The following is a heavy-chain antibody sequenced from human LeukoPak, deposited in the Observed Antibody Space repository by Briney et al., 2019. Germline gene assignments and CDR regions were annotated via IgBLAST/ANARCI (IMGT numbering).Heavy chain of an antibody. CDR3: ARDRVAITMVRGVYYFDY. J-gene: IGHJ4*02. CDR1: GFTFSSYW. CDR2: IKQDGSEK. V-gene: IGHV3-7*01. Sequence: GGSLRLSCAASGFTFSSYWMSWVRQAPGKGLEWVANIKQDGSEKYYVDSVKGRFTISRDNAKNSLYLQMYSLRAEDTAVYYCARDRVAITMVRGVYYFDYWGQGTLVTVSS. D-gene: IGHD3-10*01.